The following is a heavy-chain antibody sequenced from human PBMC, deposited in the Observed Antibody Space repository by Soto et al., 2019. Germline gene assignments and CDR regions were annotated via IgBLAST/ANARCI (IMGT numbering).Heavy chain of an antibody. Sequence: ASVKVSCKASGYTFTSYCISWVRQAPGQGLEWMGWISAYNGNTNYAQKLQGRVTMTTDTSTSTAYMELRSLRSDDTAVYYCARDRTYYYYGEDTVTGYYYYYMDVWGKGTTVTVSS. CDR3: ARDRTYYYYGEDTVTGYYYYYMDV. D-gene: IGHD1-26*01. V-gene: IGHV1-18*01. CDR1: GYTFTSYC. CDR2: ISAYNGNT. J-gene: IGHJ6*03.